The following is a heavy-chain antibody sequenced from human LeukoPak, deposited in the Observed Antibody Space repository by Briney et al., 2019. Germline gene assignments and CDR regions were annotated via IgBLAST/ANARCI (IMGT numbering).Heavy chain of an antibody. CDR3: ARGILGYSYGPGSFDM. CDR2: IWYDGSNK. V-gene: IGHV3-33*01. CDR1: EFTFSSYA. Sequence: GGSLRLSCAASEFTFSSYAMHWVRQAPGKGLEWVAIIWYDGSNKYYADSVKGRFTISRDNSKNTLYLQMNGLRAEDTAVYYCARGILGYSYGPGSFDMWGQGTMVTVSS. J-gene: IGHJ3*02. D-gene: IGHD5-18*01.